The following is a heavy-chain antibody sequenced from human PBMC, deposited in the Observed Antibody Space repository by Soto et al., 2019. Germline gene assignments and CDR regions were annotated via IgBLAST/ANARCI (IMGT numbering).Heavy chain of an antibody. D-gene: IGHD1-1*01. Sequence: GESLKISCKHSGFNFPTFWISWVRQMPVKGLEFMGTIYPYYSDTRYSPSFQGHVTISSYKSIHTSYLQLFSLKASDSALYYCARGKYRSPRGGLDVWGHGTTVTVSS. V-gene: IGHV5-51*01. CDR2: IYPYYSDT. CDR3: ARGKYRSPRGGLDV. J-gene: IGHJ6*02. CDR1: GFNFPTFW.